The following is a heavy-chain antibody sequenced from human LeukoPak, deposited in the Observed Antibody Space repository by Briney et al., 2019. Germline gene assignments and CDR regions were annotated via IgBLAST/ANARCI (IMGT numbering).Heavy chain of an antibody. J-gene: IGHJ3*02. CDR2: IKGDGSRK. CDR1: GFMFSRNW. D-gene: IGHD3-22*01. CDR3: ARDPNPGDSSGYYDAFDI. Sequence: GGSLRLSCEASGFMFSRNWMTWVRQAPGQGLEWVANIKGDGSRKNHVDSVEGRFTISRDNAKNSLYLQMNSLRAEDTAVYYCARDPNPGDSSGYYDAFDIWGQGTKVTVSS. V-gene: IGHV3-7*03.